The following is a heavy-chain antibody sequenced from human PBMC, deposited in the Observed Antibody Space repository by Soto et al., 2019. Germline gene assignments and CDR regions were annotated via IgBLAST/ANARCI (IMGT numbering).Heavy chain of an antibody. V-gene: IGHV3-48*04. CDR2: ISSSGSTI. Sequence: PGGSLRLSCAASGFNFRTYWMNWVRQAPGKGLEWVSYISSSGSTIYYADSVKGRFTISRDNAKNSLYLQMNSLRAEDTAVYYCARDYQVTDPMTRSWSYWYFDLWGRGTLVTVSS. D-gene: IGHD3-22*01. CDR3: ARDYQVTDPMTRSWSYWYFDL. J-gene: IGHJ2*01. CDR1: GFNFRTYW.